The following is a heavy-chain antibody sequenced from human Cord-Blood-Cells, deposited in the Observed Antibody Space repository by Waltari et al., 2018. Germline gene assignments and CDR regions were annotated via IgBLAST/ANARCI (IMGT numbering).Heavy chain of an antibody. CDR3: ARGGGGGYDSFDI. J-gene: IGHJ3*02. Sequence: QVQLQQWGAGLLKPSETLSLTCAVYGGSFSGYYWSWIRQPPGKGLEWIGEINHSGSTNSNPSLKSRVTISVDTSKNQFSLKLSSVTAADTAVYYCARGGGGGYDSFDIWGQGTMVTVSS. V-gene: IGHV4-34*01. D-gene: IGHD5-12*01. CDR2: INHSGST. CDR1: GGSFSGYY.